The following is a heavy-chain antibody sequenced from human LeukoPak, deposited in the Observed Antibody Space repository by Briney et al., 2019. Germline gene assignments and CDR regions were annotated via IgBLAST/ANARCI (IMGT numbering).Heavy chain of an antibody. J-gene: IGHJ3*02. V-gene: IGHV6-1*01. CDR1: GDSVSSNTAA. CDR2: TNYRSKWFS. Sequence: SQTLSLTCAISGDSVSSNTAAWNWIRQSPSRGLEWPGRTNYRSKWFSDYAESVKSRMTISPDTSKNQFSLQLNSVTPEDTAMYYCATEEGGAFPILGQGTMVTVSS. CDR3: ATEEGGAFPI.